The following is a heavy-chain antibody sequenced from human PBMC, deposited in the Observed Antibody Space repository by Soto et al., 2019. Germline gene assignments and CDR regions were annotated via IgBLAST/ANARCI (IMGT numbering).Heavy chain of an antibody. V-gene: IGHV3-20*01. D-gene: IGHD3-10*01. CDR1: GFTFEDHG. CDR2: ISWDGGTT. Sequence: EVQLVESGGGVARPGGSLRLSCAASGFTFEDHGMSWVRQAPGKGLEWLSDISWDGGTTVYADSVKGRFTVSRNNAKSSLYLQVNSLKPGDTAFYHCARRSGDQQVCDFWGQGTLVTVSS. CDR3: ARRSGDQQVCDF. J-gene: IGHJ4*02.